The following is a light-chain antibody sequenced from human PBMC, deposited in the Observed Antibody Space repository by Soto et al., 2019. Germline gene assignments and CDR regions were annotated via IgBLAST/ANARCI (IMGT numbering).Light chain of an antibody. Sequence: DIQMTQSPSTLSSSVGDTFTITCRANQSISNYLNWYQQKPGKAPKLLICAASSLQSGVTSRSSGSGSGTDFTLTISSLQPEDFVTYYCQQSYSTPITFGQGTRLEIK. CDR1: QSISNY. CDR2: AAS. V-gene: IGKV1-39*01. CDR3: QQSYSTPIT. J-gene: IGKJ5*01.